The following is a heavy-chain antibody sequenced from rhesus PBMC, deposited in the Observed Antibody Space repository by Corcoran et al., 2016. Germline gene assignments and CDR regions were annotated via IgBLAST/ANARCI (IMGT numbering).Heavy chain of an antibody. V-gene: IGHV4-80*01. CDR1: GASISSYW. Sequence: QVQLQESGPGLVKPSEILSLTCAVSGASISSYWWNWIRQPPGKGLEWLGEIDGNTGIPTYQPSLKSRVTMSKDASKNQFSLKLTSVTAADAAVYYCARDSLENSRDYWGQGVLVTVSS. CDR2: IDGNTGIP. D-gene: IGHD1-1*01. CDR3: ARDSLENSRDY. J-gene: IGHJ4*01.